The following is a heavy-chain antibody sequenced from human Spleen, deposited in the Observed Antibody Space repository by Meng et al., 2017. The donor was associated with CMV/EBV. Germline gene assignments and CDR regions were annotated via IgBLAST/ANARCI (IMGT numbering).Heavy chain of an antibody. CDR3: ARAGRTSDWLDP. CDR2: VYHSGST. CDR1: GGSFSSGRYF. V-gene: IGHV4-31*03. J-gene: IGHJ5*02. Sequence: CTGSGGSFSSGRYFWSWIRQHPEKGLEWSAYVYHSGSTNYKSALKSRVTISVDTSKNQISLKLSSVTAADTAVYYCARAGRTSDWLDPWGQGTLVTVSS.